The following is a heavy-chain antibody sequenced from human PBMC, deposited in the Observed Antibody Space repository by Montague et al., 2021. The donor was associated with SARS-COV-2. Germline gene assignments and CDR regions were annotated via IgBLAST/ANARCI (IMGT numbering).Heavy chain of an antibody. V-gene: IGHV4-59*01. CDR3: ARYTRQIRLIVFDYGMDV. CDR1: GGSISSYY. J-gene: IGHJ6*02. D-gene: IGHD4-17*01. Sequence: SETLSLTCTVSGGSISSYYRSWIRQPPGKGLEWIGYIYYSRSTNYNPSLKSRVTISVDTSKNQSSLKLSSVTAADTAVYYCARYTRQIRLIVFDYGMDVWGQGTMVTVSS. CDR2: IYYSRST.